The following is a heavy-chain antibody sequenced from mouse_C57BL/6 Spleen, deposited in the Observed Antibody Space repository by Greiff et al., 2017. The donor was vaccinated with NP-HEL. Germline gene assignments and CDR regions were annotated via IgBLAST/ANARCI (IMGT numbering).Heavy chain of an antibody. J-gene: IGHJ2*01. D-gene: IGHD2-2*01. V-gene: IGHV1-59*01. CDR2: IDPSDSYT. CDR1: GYTFTSYW. CDR3: AKLWLRQGEDY. Sequence: QVQLQQPGAELVRPGTSVKLSCKASGYTFTSYWMHWVKQRPGQGLEWIGVIDPSDSYTNYNQKFKGKATLTVDTSSSTAYMQLSSLTSEDSAVYYCAKLWLRQGEDYWGQGTTLTVSS.